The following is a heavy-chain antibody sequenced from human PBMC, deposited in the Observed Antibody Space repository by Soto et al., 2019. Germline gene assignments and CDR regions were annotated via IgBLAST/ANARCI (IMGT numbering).Heavy chain of an antibody. J-gene: IGHJ4*02. V-gene: IGHV3-33*01. Sequence: QVQLVESGGGVVQPGRSLRLSCAASGFTFSSYGMHWVRQAPGTGLEWVAVIWYDGSNKYYADSVKGRFTISRDNSKNTLYLQRNSLRAEDTAVYYCAREDYGSGSFDYWGQGTLVTVSS. CDR1: GFTFSSYG. D-gene: IGHD3-10*01. CDR3: AREDYGSGSFDY. CDR2: IWYDGSNK.